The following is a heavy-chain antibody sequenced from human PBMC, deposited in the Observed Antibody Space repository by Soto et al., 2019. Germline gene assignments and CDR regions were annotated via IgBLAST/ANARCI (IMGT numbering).Heavy chain of an antibody. Sequence: EAQLLESGGGLVQPGGSLRLSCAASGFPFSTSAMNWVRQAPGKGLEWVSIISGNSDAAHYAESVKGRFTSSRDNSKDTLYLQMNSLRAEDTAVYYCGKYSGAYPVYNGMNVWGHGTTVTVSS. J-gene: IGHJ6*02. CDR2: ISGNSDAA. CDR3: GKYSGAYPVYNGMNV. CDR1: GFPFSTSA. V-gene: IGHV3-23*01. D-gene: IGHD1-26*01.